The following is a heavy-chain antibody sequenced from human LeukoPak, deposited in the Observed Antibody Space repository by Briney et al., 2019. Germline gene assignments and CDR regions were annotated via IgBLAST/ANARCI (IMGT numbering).Heavy chain of an antibody. D-gene: IGHD7-27*01. Sequence: GGSPRLSCAASGVTVSSNYMSWVRQAPGKGLEWVSVIYSGGSTYYADSVKGRFTISRDNSKNTLYLQMNSLRAEDTAVYYCARELTGGYYFDYWGQGTLVTVSS. CDR2: IYSGGST. CDR3: ARELTGGYYFDY. V-gene: IGHV3-53*01. CDR1: GVTVSSNY. J-gene: IGHJ4*02.